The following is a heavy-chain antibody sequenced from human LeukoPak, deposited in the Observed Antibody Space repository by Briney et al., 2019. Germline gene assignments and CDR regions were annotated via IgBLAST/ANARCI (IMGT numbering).Heavy chain of an antibody. D-gene: IGHD2-15*01. Sequence: SETLSLTSTVSGGSISSYYWSWIRQPPGKGLEWIGYIYYSGSTNYNPSLKSRVTISVDTSKNQFSLKLSSVTAADTAVYYCARVFRHCSGGSCYSGCDYWGQGTLVTVSS. CDR2: IYYSGST. CDR1: GGSISSYY. J-gene: IGHJ4*02. CDR3: ARVFRHCSGGSCYSGCDY. V-gene: IGHV4-59*01.